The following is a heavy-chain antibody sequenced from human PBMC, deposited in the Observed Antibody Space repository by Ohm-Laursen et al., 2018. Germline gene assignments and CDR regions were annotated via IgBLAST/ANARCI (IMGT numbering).Heavy chain of an antibody. CDR2: IYYSGST. D-gene: IGHD3-22*01. V-gene: IGHV4-59*01. CDR3: ARQDESLYYYDSSGYYPANAFDI. CDR1: GGSISSYY. J-gene: IGHJ3*02. Sequence: SETLSLTCSVSGGSISSYYWSWIRQPPGKGLEWIGYIYYSGSTNYNPSLKSRVTISVDTSKNQFSLKLSSVTAADTAVYYCARQDESLYYYDSSGYYPANAFDIWGQGTMVTVSS.